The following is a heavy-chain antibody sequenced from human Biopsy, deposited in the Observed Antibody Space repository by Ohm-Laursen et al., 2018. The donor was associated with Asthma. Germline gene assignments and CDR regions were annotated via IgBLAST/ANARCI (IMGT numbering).Heavy chain of an antibody. J-gene: IGHJ6*02. CDR3: ARGYSGSDRIVYYYSGLEV. D-gene: IGHD5-12*01. V-gene: IGHV1-69*01. CDR1: GDSFSNYA. CDR2: LIPVLGTP. Sequence: SSVKVSCNAFGDSFSNYAISWVRQAPGQGLEWMGGLIPVLGTPDHAQMFEGRVTITADESTSTAYMELSSLSSEDTAVYYCARGYSGSDRIVYYYSGLEVWGQGTTVTVSS.